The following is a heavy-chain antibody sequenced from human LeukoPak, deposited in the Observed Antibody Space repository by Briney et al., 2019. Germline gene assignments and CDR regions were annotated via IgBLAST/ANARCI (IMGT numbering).Heavy chain of an antibody. CDR3: ATYTLSQFWSGYYHFDY. Sequence: TSVKVSCKASGGNFISYAVSWVRQAPGQGLEWMGGIIPMFGTSNYAQKFQGRVTITTDESTTTAYMELSSLSSEDTAVYYCATYTLSQFWSGYYHFDYWGQGTLVSVSS. V-gene: IGHV1-69*05. CDR2: IIPMFGTS. D-gene: IGHD3-3*01. CDR1: GGNFISYA. J-gene: IGHJ4*02.